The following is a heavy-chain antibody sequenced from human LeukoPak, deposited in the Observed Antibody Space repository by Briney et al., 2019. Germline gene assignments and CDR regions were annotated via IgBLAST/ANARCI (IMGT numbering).Heavy chain of an antibody. D-gene: IGHD2-15*01. CDR3: AREAGDYSRGFDY. J-gene: IGHJ4*02. CDR2: ISHRGNT. CDR1: GYSISSSYW. Sequence: SETLSLTCAVSGYSISSSYWWSWVHQPPGKGLEWIGEISHRGNTNYNPSLKSRVTTSADKSKNQLSLKLTSVTAADTAIYYCAREAGDYSRGFDYWGQGILVTVSS. V-gene: IGHV4-4*02.